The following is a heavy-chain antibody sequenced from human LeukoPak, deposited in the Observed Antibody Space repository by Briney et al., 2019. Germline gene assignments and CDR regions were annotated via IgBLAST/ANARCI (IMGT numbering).Heavy chain of an antibody. V-gene: IGHV3-9*03. D-gene: IGHD6-13*01. CDR1: GFTFDGYA. J-gene: IGHJ3*02. CDR3: ARGDSSSWYNDAFDI. CDR2: ISWNSGSI. Sequence: GGSLRLSCAASGFTFDGYAMHWVRQAPGKGLEWVSGISWNSGSIGYADSVKGRFTISRDNAKNSLYLQMNSLRAEDMALYYCARGDSSSWYNDAFDIWGQGTMVTVSS.